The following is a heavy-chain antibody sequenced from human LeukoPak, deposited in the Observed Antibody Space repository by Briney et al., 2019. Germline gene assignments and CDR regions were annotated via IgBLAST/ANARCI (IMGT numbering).Heavy chain of an antibody. CDR3: ARGRPHGNDY. D-gene: IGHD4-23*01. V-gene: IGHV3-7*01. J-gene: IGHJ4*02. Sequence: GGSLRLSCAASKFTFSSYWMSWVRQAPGKGLEWVANIKQDGSVQFYMDSLKGRFSVSRDNAKNSLYLQMNGLRVEDTAVYYCARGRPHGNDYWGQGTLVTVSS. CDR1: KFTFSSYW. CDR2: IKQDGSVQ.